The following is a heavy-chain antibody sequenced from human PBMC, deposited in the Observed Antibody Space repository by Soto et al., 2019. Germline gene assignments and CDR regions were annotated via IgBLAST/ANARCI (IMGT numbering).Heavy chain of an antibody. Sequence: SETLSLTRAVSGGSISSGGYSWSWIRQPPGKGLECIGYIYHSGSTYYNPSLKSRVTISVDRSKNQLSLKLSSVTAADTAVYYCARGTTTVTTFDYWGQGTLVTVSS. D-gene: IGHD4-17*01. J-gene: IGHJ4*02. V-gene: IGHV4-30-2*01. CDR1: GGSISSGGYS. CDR3: ARGTTTVTTFDY. CDR2: IYHSGST.